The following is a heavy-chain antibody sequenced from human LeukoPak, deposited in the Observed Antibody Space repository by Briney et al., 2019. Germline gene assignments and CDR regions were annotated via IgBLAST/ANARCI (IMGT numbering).Heavy chain of an antibody. J-gene: IGHJ6*02. D-gene: IGHD5-18*01. Sequence: GGSLRLSCAASGFTFSSYSMNWVRQAPGKGLEWVSSISSSSSYIYYADSVKGRFTISRDNAKNSLCLQMNSLRAEDTAVYYCARDRRIQLWLRGNGMDVWGQGTTVTVSS. CDR1: GFTFSSYS. V-gene: IGHV3-21*01. CDR2: ISSSSSYI. CDR3: ARDRRIQLWLRGNGMDV.